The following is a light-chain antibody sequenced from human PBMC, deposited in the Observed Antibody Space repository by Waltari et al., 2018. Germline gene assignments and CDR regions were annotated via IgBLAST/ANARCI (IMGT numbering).Light chain of an antibody. V-gene: IGLV1-40*01. J-gene: IGLJ2*01. CDR3: QSYDSSLSATVV. Sequence: QSVLTQPPSVSGAPGHRVTISCTGSSSNIGSGYDVPCYRRLPGTAPKLLIYGNDHRASGVPDRFSGSRSVTSASLAITGLQAGDEADYYCQSYDSSLSATVVFGGGTKLTVL. CDR2: GND. CDR1: SSNIGSGYD.